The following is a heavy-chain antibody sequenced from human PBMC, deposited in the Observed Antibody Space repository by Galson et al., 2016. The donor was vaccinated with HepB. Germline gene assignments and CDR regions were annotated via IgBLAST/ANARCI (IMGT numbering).Heavy chain of an antibody. Sequence: SLRLSCAASALTFTNYGMTWVRQAPGKGLEWVANINQDGSPKSYADSVKGRFTVSRDNAKNSLYLQMNSLRAEDTAVYYCARVWGVVTAKTADAFDIWGQGTMVTVSS. V-gene: IGHV3-7*01. CDR3: ARVWGVVTAKTADAFDI. J-gene: IGHJ3*02. D-gene: IGHD2-21*02. CDR1: ALTFTNYG. CDR2: INQDGSPK.